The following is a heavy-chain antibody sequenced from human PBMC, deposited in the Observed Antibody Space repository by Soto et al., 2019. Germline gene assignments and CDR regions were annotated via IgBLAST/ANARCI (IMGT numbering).Heavy chain of an antibody. CDR2: IIPIFGTA. Sequence: QVQLVQSGAEVKKPGSSVKVSCKASGGTFSSYAISWVRQAPGQGLEWMGGIIPIFGTANYAQKFQGRVTITADGSTSTAYMELSSLRSEDTAVYYCARARSYSSSFRPEYFQHWGQGTLVTVSS. D-gene: IGHD6-13*01. CDR3: ARARSYSSSFRPEYFQH. J-gene: IGHJ1*01. CDR1: GGTFSSYA. V-gene: IGHV1-69*12.